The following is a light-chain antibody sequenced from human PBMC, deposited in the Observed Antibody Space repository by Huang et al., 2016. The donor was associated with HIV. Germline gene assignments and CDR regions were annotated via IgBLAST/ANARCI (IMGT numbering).Light chain of an antibody. Sequence: EIVMTQSPATLSVSPGERATLSCRASQSISDNLAWYQQKAGQAPRLLMFGASTRAAGIPPRFSGSGSGTEFTLTINSLQSEDFAIYYCQQYDNWPPPTFGPGTKVDMK. V-gene: IGKV3-15*01. CDR3: QQYDNWPPPT. J-gene: IGKJ3*01. CDR1: QSISDN. CDR2: GAS.